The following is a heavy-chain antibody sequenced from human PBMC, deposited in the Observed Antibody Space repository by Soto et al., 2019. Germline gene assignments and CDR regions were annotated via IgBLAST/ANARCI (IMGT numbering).Heavy chain of an antibody. D-gene: IGHD3-10*01. Sequence: QVTLKESGPVLVKATETLTLTCSISGFSLTTGRMGVSWIRQPPGKALEWLAHIFSNNERSYTTSLQNRLSISADNSKRQVVLTMTDVGPFDTATYFCARLVADSSCYYYGLDVWGQGASVTVS. J-gene: IGHJ6*02. V-gene: IGHV2-26*03. CDR2: IFSNNER. CDR1: GFSLTTGRMG. CDR3: ARLVADSSCYYYGLDV.